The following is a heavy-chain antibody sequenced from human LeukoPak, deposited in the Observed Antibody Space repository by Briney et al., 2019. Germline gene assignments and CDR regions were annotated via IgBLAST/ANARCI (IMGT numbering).Heavy chain of an antibody. D-gene: IGHD4-17*01. CDR3: AKRGGLDGDFYYYYYGMDV. CDR2: IRFDGSNK. V-gene: IGHV3-30*02. CDR1: GFTFRNYG. Sequence: GGSLRLSCAASGFTFRNYGMHWVRQAPGKGLEWVAFIRFDGSNKYYADSVKGRFTISRDNSRNTLSLQMNSLKDEDTAVYYCAKRGGLDGDFYYYYYGMDVWGQGTTVTVS. J-gene: IGHJ6*02.